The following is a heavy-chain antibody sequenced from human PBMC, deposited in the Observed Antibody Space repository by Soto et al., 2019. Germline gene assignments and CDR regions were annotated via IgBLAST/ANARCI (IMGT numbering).Heavy chain of an antibody. CDR1: GGSISSGDYY. V-gene: IGHV4-30-4*01. J-gene: IGHJ4*02. D-gene: IGHD3-22*01. CDR2: IYYSGGT. CDR3: ARGGGYYYDSSGPYYFDY. Sequence: SETLSLTCTVSGGSISSGDYYWSWIRQPPGKGLEWIGYIYYSGGTYYNPSLKSRVTISVDTSKNQFSLKLSSVTAADTAVYYCARGGGYYYDSSGPYYFDYWGQGTLVTVSS.